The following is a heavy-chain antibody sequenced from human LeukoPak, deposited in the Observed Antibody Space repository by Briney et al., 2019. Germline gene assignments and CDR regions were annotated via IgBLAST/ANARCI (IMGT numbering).Heavy chain of an antibody. CDR2: ISGSGKTI. Sequence: SGGSLRLSCAASGFTFSSYSMSWVRHAPGKGLEWVSYISGSGKTIYYADSVKGRFTISRDNTKNSLYLQMNSLGAEDTAVYYCAGDWDADTAMVTVDYWGQGTLVTVSS. D-gene: IGHD5-18*01. J-gene: IGHJ4*02. V-gene: IGHV3-48*01. CDR3: AGDWDADTAMVTVDY. CDR1: GFTFSSYS.